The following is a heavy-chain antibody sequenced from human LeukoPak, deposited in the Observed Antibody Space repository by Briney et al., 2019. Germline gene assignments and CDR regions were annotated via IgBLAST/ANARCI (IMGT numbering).Heavy chain of an antibody. Sequence: GGSLRLSCAASGFTFSSYAMHWVRQAPGKGLEWVAVISYDGSNKYYADSVKGRFTISRDNSKNTLYLQMNSLRAEDTAVYYCARARIFTYCGGDCYLGGVDYWGQGTLVTVSS. CDR1: GFTFSSYA. CDR3: ARARIFTYCGGDCYLGGVDY. J-gene: IGHJ4*02. V-gene: IGHV3-30-3*01. CDR2: ISYDGSNK. D-gene: IGHD2-21*01.